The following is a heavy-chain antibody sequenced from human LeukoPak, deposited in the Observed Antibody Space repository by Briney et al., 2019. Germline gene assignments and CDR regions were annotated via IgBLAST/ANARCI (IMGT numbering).Heavy chain of an antibody. CDR2: IGTAGDT. CDR1: GFTFSSYD. V-gene: IGHV3-13*01. D-gene: IGHD6-13*01. CDR3: ARASGSSELSN. Sequence: GGSLRLSCAASGFTFSSYDIHWVRQAPGKGLEWVSAIGTAGDTYYPGSVKGRFTISRENAKNSLYLQMNSLRAEDTAVYYCARASGSSELSNWGQGTLVTVSS. J-gene: IGHJ4*02.